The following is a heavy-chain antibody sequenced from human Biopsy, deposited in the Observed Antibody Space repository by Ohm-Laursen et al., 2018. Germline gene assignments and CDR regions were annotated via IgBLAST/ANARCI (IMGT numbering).Heavy chain of an antibody. CDR1: GGSLSSYY. D-gene: IGHD3-22*01. CDR2: IYSSGST. V-gene: IGHV4-4*07. Sequence: SETLSLTCTASGGSLSSYYWSWIRQPAGKGLEWIGRIYSSGSTNYNPSLKSRVTLSMDTSKRQLSLKLSFVTAADAAVYYCARWTPEYDSSRYYLDAFDIWGQGTKVTVSS. J-gene: IGHJ3*02. CDR3: ARWTPEYDSSRYYLDAFDI.